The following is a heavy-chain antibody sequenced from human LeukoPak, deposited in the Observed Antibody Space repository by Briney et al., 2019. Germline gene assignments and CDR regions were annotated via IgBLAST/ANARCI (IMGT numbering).Heavy chain of an antibody. J-gene: IGHJ4*02. D-gene: IGHD6-19*01. V-gene: IGHV3-64*01. CDR2: ISSDGGAT. CDR3: ARDHGSSGFTDY. Sequence: GGSLRLSCAASGFTFSSSAMHWVRQPPGEGLEYVSAISSDGGATYYSNSVKGRFTISRDNSKNTLYLQMGSLRAEDTAVYYCARDHGSSGFTDYWGQGTLVTVSS. CDR1: GFTFSSSA.